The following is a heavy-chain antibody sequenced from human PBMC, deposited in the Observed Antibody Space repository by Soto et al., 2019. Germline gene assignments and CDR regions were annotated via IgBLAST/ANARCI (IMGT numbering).Heavy chain of an antibody. CDR2: IIPIFGTA. CDR3: ASGHYGDILATITFDI. J-gene: IGHJ3*02. CDR1: GGTFSSYA. D-gene: IGHD5-12*01. Sequence: QVQLVQSGAEVKKPGSSVKVSCKASGGTFSSYAISWVRQAPGQGLEWMGGIIPIFGTANYAKKFQGRVTITADQSTSTTYMELSSLISEDTAVYYCASGHYGDILATITFDIWGQGPMVTVSS. V-gene: IGHV1-69*01.